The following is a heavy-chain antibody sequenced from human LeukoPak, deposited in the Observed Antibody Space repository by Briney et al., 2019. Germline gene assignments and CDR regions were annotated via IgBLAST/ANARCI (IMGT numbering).Heavy chain of an antibody. V-gene: IGHV4-59*08. J-gene: IGHJ6*02. Sequence: SETLSLTCTVSAGSISNYYWTWIRQSPGKGLEWIGYIYYSGNTNYNPSLESRVTISVDTSKNQFSLRLSSVTAADTAVYYCARGGYSSSWSLGMDVWGQGTTVTVSS. CDR1: AGSISNYY. D-gene: IGHD6-13*01. CDR3: ARGGYSSSWSLGMDV. CDR2: IYYSGNT.